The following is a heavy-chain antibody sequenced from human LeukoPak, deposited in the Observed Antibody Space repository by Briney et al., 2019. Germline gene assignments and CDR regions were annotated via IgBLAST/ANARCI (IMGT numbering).Heavy chain of an antibody. CDR3: AKGSMIVVVTRNPFDY. V-gene: IGHV3-23*01. Sequence: GGSLRLSCAASGFTFSSYAMSWVRQAPGKGLEWVSAISGSGGSTYYADSVKGRFTISRDNSKNTLYLQMNSLRAEDTAVYYCAKGSMIVVVTRNPFDYWGQGTLVTVSS. J-gene: IGHJ4*02. D-gene: IGHD3-22*01. CDR1: GFTFSSYA. CDR2: ISGSGGST.